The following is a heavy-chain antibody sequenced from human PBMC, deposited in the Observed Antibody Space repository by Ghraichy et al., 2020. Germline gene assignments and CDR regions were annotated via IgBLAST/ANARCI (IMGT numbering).Heavy chain of an antibody. CDR2: IYWDDDK. CDR3: AHRSYYDFWSGAYYFDY. Sequence: SGPTLVKPTQTLTLTCTFSGFSLSTSGVGVGWIRQPPGKALEWLALIYWDDDKRYSPSLKSRLTITKDTSKNQVVLTMTNMDPVDTATYYCAHRSYYDFWSGAYYFDYWGQGTLVTVSS. V-gene: IGHV2-5*02. J-gene: IGHJ4*02. CDR1: GFSLSTSGVG. D-gene: IGHD3-3*01.